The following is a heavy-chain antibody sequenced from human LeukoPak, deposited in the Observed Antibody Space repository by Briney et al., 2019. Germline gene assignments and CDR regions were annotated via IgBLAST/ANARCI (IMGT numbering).Heavy chain of an antibody. CDR2: MNPNSGNT. V-gene: IGHV1-8*01. CDR3: ARGIAAAGWFDP. CDR1: GYTFTSYD. Sequence: ASVTVSCKASGYTFTSYDINWVRQAPGQGLEWMGWMNPNSGNTGYAQKFQGRVTMTRNTSISTAYMELSSLRSEDTAVYYCARGIAAAGWFDPWGQGTLVTVSS. D-gene: IGHD6-13*01. J-gene: IGHJ5*02.